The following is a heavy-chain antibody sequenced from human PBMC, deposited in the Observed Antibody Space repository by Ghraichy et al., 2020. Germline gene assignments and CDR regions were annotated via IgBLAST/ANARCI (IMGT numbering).Heavy chain of an antibody. CDR2: INHSGST. D-gene: IGHD4-11*01. CDR3: ARWEDSNLNYYYYYGMDV. Sequence: SQTLSLTCAVYGGSFSGYYWSWIRQPPGKGLEWIGEINHSGSTNYNPSLKSRVTISVDTSKNQFSLKLSSVTAADTAVYYCARWEDSNLNYYYYYGMDVWGQGATVTVPS. CDR1: GGSFSGYY. J-gene: IGHJ6*02. V-gene: IGHV4-34*01.